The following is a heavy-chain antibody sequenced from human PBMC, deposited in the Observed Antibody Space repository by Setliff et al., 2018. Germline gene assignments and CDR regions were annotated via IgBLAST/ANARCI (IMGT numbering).Heavy chain of an antibody. CDR2: IYIGGSA. V-gene: IGHV4-4*07. Sequence: SETLSLTCTVSGGSISSYYWSWIRQPAGRGLEWFGHIYIGGSANYNPSHKSRVTMSIDTSKNQFSLKLNSVTAADMAVYYCAREQWLDPPGYYYMDVWAKGTTVTVSS. CDR1: GGSISSYY. CDR3: AREQWLDPPGYYYMDV. J-gene: IGHJ6*03. D-gene: IGHD6-19*01.